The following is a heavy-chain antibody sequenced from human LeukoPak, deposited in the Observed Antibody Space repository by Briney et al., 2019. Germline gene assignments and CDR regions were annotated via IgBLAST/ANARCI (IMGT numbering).Heavy chain of an antibody. V-gene: IGHV3-48*01. D-gene: IGHD3-22*01. Sequence: PGGSLRLSCAASGFTFSSYSMNWVRQAPGKGLEWVSYIGSSSSTIYYADSVKGRFTISRDNAKNSLYLQMNSLRAEDTAVYYCARLRPPSSGYYYAFDYWGQGTPVTVSS. J-gene: IGHJ4*02. CDR3: ARLRPPSSGYYYAFDY. CDR2: IGSSSSTI. CDR1: GFTFSSYS.